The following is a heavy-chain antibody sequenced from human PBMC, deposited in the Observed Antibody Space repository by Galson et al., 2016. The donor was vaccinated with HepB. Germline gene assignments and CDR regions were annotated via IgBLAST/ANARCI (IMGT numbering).Heavy chain of an antibody. D-gene: IGHD6-13*01. J-gene: IGHJ4*02. Sequence: SETLSLTCSVSVASVSSNSFYWAWIRQPPGKGLEWIGSIYYSGRTYNTPSLKSRVTMSVDTSKNYFPLKLTSVTAADTAVYYCSRQTITAAGDYWGQGTLVTVSS. CDR1: VASVSSNSFY. CDR2: IYYSGRT. V-gene: IGHV4-39*01. CDR3: SRQTITAAGDY.